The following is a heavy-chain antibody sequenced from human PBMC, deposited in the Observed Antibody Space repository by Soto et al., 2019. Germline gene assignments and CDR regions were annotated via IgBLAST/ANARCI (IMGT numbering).Heavy chain of an antibody. Sequence: QIQLQESGPGLVKPSQTLSLTCTVSGGSISSGSYYWSWIRQHPGKGLEWIGYIYYSGSTYYNPSLKSRVTMSVDTSKNQFSLKLSSVTAADTAMYYCARSDDYVDSDAFDIWGQGTMVTVSS. CDR1: GGSISSGSYY. CDR2: IYYSGST. V-gene: IGHV4-31*03. J-gene: IGHJ3*02. D-gene: IGHD4-17*01. CDR3: ARSDDYVDSDAFDI.